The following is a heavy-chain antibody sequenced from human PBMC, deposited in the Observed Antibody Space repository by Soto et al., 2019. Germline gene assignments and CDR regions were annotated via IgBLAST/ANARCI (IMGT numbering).Heavy chain of an antibody. D-gene: IGHD1-7*01. CDR1: GGSISSYY. J-gene: IGHJ5*02. V-gene: IGHV4-59*01. CDR2: IYYSGST. Sequence: TSETLSLTCTVSGGSISSYYWSWIRQPPGKGLEWIGYIYYSGSTNYNPSLKSRVTISVDTSKNQFSLKLSSVTAADTAVYYCARGVTGTTLWFDPWGQGTLVTVSS. CDR3: ARGVTGTTLWFDP.